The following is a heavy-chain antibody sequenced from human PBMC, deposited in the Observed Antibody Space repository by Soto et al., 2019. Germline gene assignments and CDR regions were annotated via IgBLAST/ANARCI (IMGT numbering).Heavy chain of an antibody. J-gene: IGHJ4*02. D-gene: IGHD2-2*03. CDR2: IYSGGST. CDR3: ASRGYCSSTSCYYEATVIH. CDR1: GFTVSSNY. V-gene: IGHV3-53*02. Sequence: EVQLVETGGGLIQPGGSLRLSCAASGFTVSSNYMSWVRQAPGKGLEWVSVIYSGGSTYYADSVKGQFTISRDNSKNTLYLQMNSLRAEDTAVYYCASRGYCSSTSCYYEATVIHWGQGTLVTVSS.